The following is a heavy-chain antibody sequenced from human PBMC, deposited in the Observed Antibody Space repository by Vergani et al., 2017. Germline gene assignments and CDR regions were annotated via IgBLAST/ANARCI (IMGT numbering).Heavy chain of an antibody. J-gene: IGHJ3*02. V-gene: IGHV4-38-2*01. D-gene: IGHD3-3*01. CDR1: GYSISSGYY. Sequence: QVQLQESGPGLVKPSETLSLTCAVSGYSISSGYYWGCIRQPPGKGLEWIGSIYHSGSSYYNPSLKSRVTISVDTSKNQFSLKLSSVTAADTAVYYCARLRDLWSGYYTGSDAFDIWGQGTMVTVYS. CDR2: IYHSGSS. CDR3: ARLRDLWSGYYTGSDAFDI.